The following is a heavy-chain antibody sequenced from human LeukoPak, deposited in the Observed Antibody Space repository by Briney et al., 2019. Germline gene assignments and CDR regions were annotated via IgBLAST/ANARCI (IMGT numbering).Heavy chain of an antibody. Sequence: GGSLRLSCAASGFTFSNYAMTWVRQAPGKGLEWVSSLTSSGDDTYYSDSVKGRFTISRDNAKNSLYLQMNSLRAEDTAVYYCARDSGSYDYWGQGTLVTVSS. J-gene: IGHJ4*02. V-gene: IGHV3-21*04. D-gene: IGHD1-26*01. CDR3: ARDSGSYDY. CDR2: LTSSGDDT. CDR1: GFTFSNYA.